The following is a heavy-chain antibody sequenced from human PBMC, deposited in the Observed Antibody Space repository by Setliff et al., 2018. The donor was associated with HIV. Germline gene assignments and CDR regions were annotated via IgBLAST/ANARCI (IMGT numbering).Heavy chain of an antibody. CDR3: ARVRSYGSAYDAFDV. CDR2: IYSGGST. J-gene: IGHJ3*01. D-gene: IGHD3-10*01. Sequence: SETLSLTCTVSGGSIGGYYWSWIRQPPGTGLEWLGCIYSGGSTNYNPSLESRATISLDTSKNQFSLRLTSVTAADTAVYYCARVRSYGSAYDAFDVWGPGTMVTVSS. CDR1: GGSIGGYY. V-gene: IGHV4-4*08.